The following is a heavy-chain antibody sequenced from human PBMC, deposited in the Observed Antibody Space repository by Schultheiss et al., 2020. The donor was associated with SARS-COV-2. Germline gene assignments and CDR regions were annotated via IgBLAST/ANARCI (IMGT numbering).Heavy chain of an antibody. V-gene: IGHV4-34*01. CDR2: INHSGST. CDR3: ARHPRGYGDNWFDP. Sequence: SETLSLTCAVYGGSFSGYYWSWIRQPPGKGLEWIGEINHSGSTNYNPSLKSRVTISVDTSKNQFSLKLSSVTAADTAVDQCARHPRGYGDNWFDPWGQGTLVTVSS. CDR1: GGSFSGYY. J-gene: IGHJ5*02. D-gene: IGHD4-17*01.